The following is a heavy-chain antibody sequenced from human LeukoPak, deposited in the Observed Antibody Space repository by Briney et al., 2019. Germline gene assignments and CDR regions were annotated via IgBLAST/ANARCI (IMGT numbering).Heavy chain of an antibody. Sequence: ASVKVSFKASGYTFTNYGISWVRQAPGQGLEWMGWISIYNGNTDYAQKLRGRVTMTTDTSTSTAYMERRSLRSDDTAVYYCARITYDFWSGYYMPDDPWGQGTLVTVSS. D-gene: IGHD3-3*01. CDR1: GYTFTNYG. CDR3: ARITYDFWSGYYMPDDP. J-gene: IGHJ5*02. CDR2: ISIYNGNT. V-gene: IGHV1-18*01.